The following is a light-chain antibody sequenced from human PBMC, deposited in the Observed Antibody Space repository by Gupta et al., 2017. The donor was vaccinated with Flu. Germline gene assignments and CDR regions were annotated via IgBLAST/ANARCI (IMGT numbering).Light chain of an antibody. J-gene: IGKJ5*01. CDR3: QQANSFPST. Sequence: PSSVSASVGDRVTITCRASQGVDKYLAWYQQKPGEAPNLLIYTTSTLQSGVPSRFSGSGSGPDFTLTITNLQPEDSATYYCQQANSFPSTFGQGTRLEIK. V-gene: IGKV1-12*01. CDR2: TTS. CDR1: QGVDKY.